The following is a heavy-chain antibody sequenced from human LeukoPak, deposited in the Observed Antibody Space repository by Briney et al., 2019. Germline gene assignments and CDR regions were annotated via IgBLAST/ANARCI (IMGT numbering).Heavy chain of an antibody. J-gene: IGHJ5*02. CDR1: GGSISSGSYY. CDR3: ARDQFLDSSGGSCRNWFDP. V-gene: IGHV4-61*02. Sequence: KATETLSLTCTVSGGSISSGSYYWSWIRQPAGKGLEWIGRIYTSGSTNYNPSLKSRVTISVDTSKNQFSLKLSSVTAADTAVYYCARDQFLDSSGGSCRNWFDPWGQGTLITVSS. CDR2: IYTSGST. D-gene: IGHD2-15*01.